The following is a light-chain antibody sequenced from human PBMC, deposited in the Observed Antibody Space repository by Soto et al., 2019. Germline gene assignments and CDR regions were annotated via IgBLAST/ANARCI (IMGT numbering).Light chain of an antibody. J-gene: IGKJ1*01. Sequence: EILLTQSPATLSVSPGETATLSCRASQNVLSDLAWYQQKPGQAPRLLVYGATTRATVRPAKFRGRGSGTEFSLTISSLQSEDSATYYCQQYRSWPRTFGQGSKVEI. V-gene: IGKV3D-15*01. CDR2: GAT. CDR1: QNVLSD. CDR3: QQYRSWPRT.